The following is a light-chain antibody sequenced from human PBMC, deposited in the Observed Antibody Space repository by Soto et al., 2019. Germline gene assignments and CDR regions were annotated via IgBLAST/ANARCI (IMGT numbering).Light chain of an antibody. CDR3: CSYTTSSTNYV. J-gene: IGLJ1*01. V-gene: IGLV2-14*01. CDR1: SSDVGGYNY. Sequence: QSVLTQPASVSGSPGQSITISCTGTSSDVGGYNYVSWYQQHPGKAPKLMIFDVTNRPSGVSNRFSGSKSGNTASLTISGLQAEDEADYYCCSYTTSSTNYVFGTGTKVTVL. CDR2: DVT.